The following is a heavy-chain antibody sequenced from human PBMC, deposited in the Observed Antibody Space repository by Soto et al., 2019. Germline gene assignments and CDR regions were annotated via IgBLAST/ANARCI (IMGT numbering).Heavy chain of an antibody. CDR1: GGSVSSGDYS. CDR2: IYYGGST. CDR3: ARVRREYDNSGPVDY. Sequence: TLSLTCAVSGGSVSSGDYSWNWIRQPPGKGLEWIGYIYYGGSTYYNPSLQSRVTMSVDRSRNQFSLKLNSVTAADTAVYYCARVRREYDNSGPVDYWGQGTLVTVSS. J-gene: IGHJ4*02. V-gene: IGHV4-30-2*01. D-gene: IGHD3-22*01.